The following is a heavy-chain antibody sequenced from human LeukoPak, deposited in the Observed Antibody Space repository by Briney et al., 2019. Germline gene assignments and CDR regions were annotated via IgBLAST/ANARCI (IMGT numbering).Heavy chain of an antibody. CDR1: GDSISSSHW. V-gene: IGHV4-4*02. D-gene: IGHD1-26*01. Sequence: PSETLSLTCAVSGDSISSSHWWSWVRQPPGKGLEWIGEIYHGGVTNYNVSLESRVTISVDKSKNQVSLKLNSVTAADTAVYYCARRLVGDLSYFDPWGQGTPATVSS. J-gene: IGHJ5*02. CDR3: ARRLVGDLSYFDP. CDR2: IYHGGVT.